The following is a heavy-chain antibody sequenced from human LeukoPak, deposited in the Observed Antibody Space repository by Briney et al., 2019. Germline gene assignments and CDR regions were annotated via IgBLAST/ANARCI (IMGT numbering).Heavy chain of an antibody. CDR1: GDSLSNNNVA. Sequence: TSQTLSLTCAISGDSLSNNNVAWNWIRQSPSRVLEWLGRTYYRPKFNTDYAVSLKSRIAINSDTSKNQFSLQLNSVTPEDTGVYYCARGSHSSFDYWGQGTLVTVSS. J-gene: IGHJ4*02. D-gene: IGHD3-10*01. CDR2: TYYRPKFNT. V-gene: IGHV6-1*01. CDR3: ARGSHSSFDY.